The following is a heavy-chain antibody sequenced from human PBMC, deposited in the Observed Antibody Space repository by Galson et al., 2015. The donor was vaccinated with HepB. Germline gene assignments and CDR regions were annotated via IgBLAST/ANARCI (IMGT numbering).Heavy chain of an antibody. V-gene: IGHV3-30*18. CDR1: GFTFSSYG. J-gene: IGHJ4*02. CDR3: AKVGGRGWSYDY. CDR2: ISYDGSNK. Sequence: SLRLSCAASGFTFSSYGMHWVRQAPGKGLEWVAVISYDGSNKYYADSVKGRFTISRDNSKNTLYLQMNSLRAEDTAVYYCAKVGGRGWSYDYWGQGTLVTVSS. D-gene: IGHD6-19*01.